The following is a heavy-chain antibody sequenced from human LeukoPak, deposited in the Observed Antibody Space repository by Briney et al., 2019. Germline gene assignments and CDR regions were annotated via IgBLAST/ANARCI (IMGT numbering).Heavy chain of an antibody. V-gene: IGHV6-1*01. CDR3: ARNRGAATGFDY. Sequence: SQTLSLTCAISGDSFSSNSASWNWIRQSPSRGLEWLGRTYHRSKWYHDYAVSVRSRISINPDTSKNQFSLQLNSVTPEDTAVYYCARNRGAATGFDYWGQGTLVTVSS. CDR1: GDSFSSNSAS. D-gene: IGHD3-10*01. J-gene: IGHJ4*02. CDR2: TYHRSKWYH.